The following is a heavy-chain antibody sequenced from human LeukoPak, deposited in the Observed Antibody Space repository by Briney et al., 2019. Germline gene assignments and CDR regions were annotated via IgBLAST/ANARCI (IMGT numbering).Heavy chain of an antibody. CDR3: ARQGQIVALQYYGMDV. D-gene: IGHD3-22*01. CDR2: IYYSGST. J-gene: IGHJ6*02. CDR1: GGSISSYY. V-gene: IGHV4-59*05. Sequence: SETLSLTCTVSGGSISSYYWSWIRQPPGKGLEWIGSIYYSGSTYYNPSLKSRVTISVDTSKNQLSLKLSSVTAADTAVYYCARQGQIVALQYYGMDVWGQGTTVTVSS.